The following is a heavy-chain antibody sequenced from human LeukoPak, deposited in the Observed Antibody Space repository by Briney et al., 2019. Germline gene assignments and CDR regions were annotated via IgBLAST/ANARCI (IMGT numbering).Heavy chain of an antibody. J-gene: IGHJ4*02. CDR2: IYYSGST. D-gene: IGHD4-11*01. CDR3: ARMTTVTTPRFDY. CDR1: GGSISSGGYY. V-gene: IGHV4-31*03. Sequence: SQTLSLTCTVSGGSISSGGYYWSWIRQHPGKGLEWIGYIYYSGSTYYNPSLKSRVTISVDTSKDQFSLKLSSVTAADTAVYYCARMTTVTTPRFDYWGQGTLVTVSS.